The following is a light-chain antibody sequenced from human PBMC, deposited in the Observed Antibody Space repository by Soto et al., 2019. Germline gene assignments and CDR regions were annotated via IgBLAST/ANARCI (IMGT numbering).Light chain of an antibody. V-gene: IGKV3-20*01. CDR1: QSVNSIY. CDR3: QQYGGSPRT. CDR2: GAS. J-gene: IGKJ1*01. Sequence: ESVLPQSTAPLSLSPGERATLSGRASQSVNSIYLAWHQQKPGQAPRLLIYGASSRATGIPDRFSGSGSGTDFTLTISRLEPEDVALYYCQQYGGSPRTFGQGTKVDIK.